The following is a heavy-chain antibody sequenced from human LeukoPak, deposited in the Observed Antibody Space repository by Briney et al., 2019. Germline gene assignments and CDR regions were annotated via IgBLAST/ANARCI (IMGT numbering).Heavy chain of an antibody. CDR1: GFTFRTYA. V-gene: IGHV3-30*04. Sequence: GGSLRLSCAASGFTFRTYAMNWVRQAPGKGLEWVAVISDDGSNKYYAESVKGQFTISRDNSKNTLYLQMNSLRAEDTAVYYFARAFSTSAFDYWGQGTLVTVSS. CDR3: ARAFSTSAFDY. CDR2: ISDDGSNK. J-gene: IGHJ4*02. D-gene: IGHD3/OR15-3a*01.